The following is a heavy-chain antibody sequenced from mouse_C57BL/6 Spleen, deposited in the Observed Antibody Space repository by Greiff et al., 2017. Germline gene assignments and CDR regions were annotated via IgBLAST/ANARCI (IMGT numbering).Heavy chain of an antibody. Sequence: QVQLQQSGAELVRPGTSVKVSCKASGYAFTNYLIEWVKQRPGQGLEWIGVINPGSGGTNYNEKFKGKAALTADKSSSTAYMQLSSLTSEDSAVYFCARESSQLRLEYFDYWGQGTTLTVSS. D-gene: IGHD3-2*02. CDR3: ARESSQLRLEYFDY. J-gene: IGHJ2*01. V-gene: IGHV1-54*01. CDR1: GYAFTNYL. CDR2: INPGSGGT.